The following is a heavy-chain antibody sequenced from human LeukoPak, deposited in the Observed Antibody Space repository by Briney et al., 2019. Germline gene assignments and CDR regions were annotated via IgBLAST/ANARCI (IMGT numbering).Heavy chain of an antibody. Sequence: GGSLRLSCAASGFTLSSYGMHWVRQAPGKGLEWVAFIRYNGNNKYYADSVKGRFTISRDTSKNTLYLQMYSLRSEDTAVYYCAKDGGVRGPDYYYYMDVWGKGTTVTISS. CDR1: GFTLSSYG. D-gene: IGHD3-10*01. CDR3: AKDGGVRGPDYYYYMDV. J-gene: IGHJ6*03. CDR2: IRYNGNNK. V-gene: IGHV3-30*02.